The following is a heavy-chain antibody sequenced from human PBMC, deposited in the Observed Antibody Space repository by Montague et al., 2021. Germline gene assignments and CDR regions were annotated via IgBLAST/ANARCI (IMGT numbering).Heavy chain of an antibody. CDR1: RFTFSNYW. D-gene: IGHD6-25*01. CDR2: IKYDGSRT. Sequence: SLRLSCAASRFTFSNYWMHWVRQAPGKGLVWVSHIKYDGSRTGYVDSVEGRFTISRDNAKNTLYLQMNSLRVDDTAVYYCARSAFAAALDPWGQGTLVTVSS. CDR3: ARSAFAAALDP. V-gene: IGHV3-74*01. J-gene: IGHJ5*02.